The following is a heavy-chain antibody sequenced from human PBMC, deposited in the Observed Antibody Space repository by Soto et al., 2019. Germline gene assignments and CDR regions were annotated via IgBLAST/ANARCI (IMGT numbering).Heavy chain of an antibody. V-gene: IGHV3-15*01. CDR1: GFTFSHAW. CDR3: CVIKRRDQYSTSGYWFDP. J-gene: IGHJ5*02. CDR2: IKSKADGETK. D-gene: IGHD4-4*01. Sequence: PGGSLRLSCAASGFTFSHAWMSWIRQAPGKWLEWVGRIKSKADGETKDYGAPVRGRFTISRDDSQDILYLHMNSLRIEDTAVYHCCVIKRRDQYSTSGYWFDPWGPGXLVTVYS.